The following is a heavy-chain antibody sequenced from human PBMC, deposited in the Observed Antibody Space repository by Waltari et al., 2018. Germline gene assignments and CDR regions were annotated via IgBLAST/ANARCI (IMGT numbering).Heavy chain of an antibody. V-gene: IGHV1-3*03. Sequence: QVQLVQSGAEVKKPGASVKVSCKASGYTFTSYAMHWVRQAPGHRLEWMGWINAGNGNTKYSQEFQGRVTITRDTSASTAYMELSSLRSEDMAVYYCARGEYYDFWSGYSYAEYFQHWGQGTLVTVSS. CDR2: INAGNGNT. CDR1: GYTFTSYA. J-gene: IGHJ1*01. CDR3: ARGEYYDFWSGYSYAEYFQH. D-gene: IGHD3-3*01.